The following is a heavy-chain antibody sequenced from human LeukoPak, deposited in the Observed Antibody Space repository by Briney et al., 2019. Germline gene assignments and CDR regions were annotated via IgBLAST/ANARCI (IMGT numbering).Heavy chain of an antibody. J-gene: IGHJ3*02. CDR2: IYQSGRT. CDR1: GDSITSGTFS. CDR3: ARDRRFLSWALADAFDI. V-gene: IGHV4-30-2*06. Sequence: SETLSLTCAVSGDSITSGTFSWSWLRQSPGKGLEWIGYIYQSGRTYYTLSLRSRVAISMDRSKNQFSLRLTSVTAADTAVYYCARDRRFLSWALADAFDIWGQGTMVTVSS. D-gene: IGHD6-13*01.